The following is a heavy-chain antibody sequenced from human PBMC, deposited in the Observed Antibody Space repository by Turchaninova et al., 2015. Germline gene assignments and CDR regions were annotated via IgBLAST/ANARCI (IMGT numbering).Heavy chain of an antibody. CDR1: GGSISRYF. Sequence: QVQLQESGPGLVTTSEPLSLTSPVSGGSISRYFWRWIRQPPGKGLEWIGHIYYTGGTNYNPSLKSRVTISVDTSKNQFSLKLSSVTAADTAVYYCARDPQGYTYDYWGQGALVTVSS. CDR2: IYYTGGT. V-gene: IGHV4-59*01. CDR3: ARDPQGYTYDY. J-gene: IGHJ4*02. D-gene: IGHD5-18*01.